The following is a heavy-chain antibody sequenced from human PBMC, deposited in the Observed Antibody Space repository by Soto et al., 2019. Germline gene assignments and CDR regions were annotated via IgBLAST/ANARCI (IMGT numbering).Heavy chain of an antibody. CDR3: AKDPNSSAFYFYMDV. V-gene: IGHV3-23*01. Sequence: EQLLESGGDLVQPGGSLRLSCVGSGFSFRTYAMTWVRQAPGRGLEGVAGISRSGDITYYADSVKGRFTTSRDNSKNTLYLQMESLRGDDTAVYFCAKDPNSSAFYFYMDVWGKGTTVTVSS. CDR1: GFSFRTYA. J-gene: IGHJ6*03. D-gene: IGHD3-22*01. CDR2: ISRSGDIT.